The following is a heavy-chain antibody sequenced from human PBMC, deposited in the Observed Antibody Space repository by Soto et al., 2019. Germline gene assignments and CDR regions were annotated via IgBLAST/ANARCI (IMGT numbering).Heavy chain of an antibody. CDR2: INYSGRT. J-gene: IGHJ4*02. CDR1: GGSISDSSHY. D-gene: IGHD4-17*01. CDR3: ARHFGNYGDWAFDF. V-gene: IGHV4-39*01. Sequence: QVLLQESGPGLVKPSKTLSLTCTVSGGSISDSSHYWAWIRQPPGKGLEWIATINYSGRTYYNPSPRSRVTISVDTSRDQFSLNLNSVTAADPAVYYCARHFGNYGDWAFDFWGQGTLVTVSS.